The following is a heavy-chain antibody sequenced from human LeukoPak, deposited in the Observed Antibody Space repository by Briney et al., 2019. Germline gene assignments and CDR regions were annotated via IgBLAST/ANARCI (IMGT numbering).Heavy chain of an antibody. CDR1: GFTLSSYA. J-gene: IGHJ4*02. Sequence: GGSLRLSCAASGFTLSSYAMHWVRQAPGKGLEWVAVISYDGSNKYYADSVKGRFTISRDNSKNTLYLQMNSLRAEDTAVYYCARVSNLDYWGQGTLVTVSS. CDR2: ISYDGSNK. D-gene: IGHD3-3*02. V-gene: IGHV3-30*04. CDR3: ARVSNLDY.